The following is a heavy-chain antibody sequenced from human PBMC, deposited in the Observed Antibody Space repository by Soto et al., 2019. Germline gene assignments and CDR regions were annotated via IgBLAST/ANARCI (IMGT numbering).Heavy chain of an antibody. Sequence: QVQLQESGPGVVQPSQTLSLTCSVSGDSIKTGGYYWSWVRQRPGKGLEWIGYIYHSGSTYYNPSLQSRHTMSIDTSANQFSLKMTSVTAADTAVYYCVRDNRGYTYGSFDSWGQGTLVTVST. V-gene: IGHV4-31*03. D-gene: IGHD5-12*01. CDR1: GDSIKTGGYY. CDR3: VRDNRGYTYGSFDS. J-gene: IGHJ4*02. CDR2: IYHSGST.